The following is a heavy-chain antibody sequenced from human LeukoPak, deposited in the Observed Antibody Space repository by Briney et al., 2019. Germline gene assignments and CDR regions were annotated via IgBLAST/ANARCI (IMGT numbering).Heavy chain of an antibody. CDR1: GFTFSSYS. D-gene: IGHD2-2*01. J-gene: IGHJ4*02. V-gene: IGHV3-21*04. CDR2: ISSSSSYI. Sequence: GGSLRLSCAASGFTFSSYSMNWVRQAPGKGLEWVSSISSSSSYIYYADSVKGRFTISRDNSKNMLYLQMNSLRAEDTAVYYCAKDTHIVVVPAATRDYWGQGTLVTVSS. CDR3: AKDTHIVVVPAATRDY.